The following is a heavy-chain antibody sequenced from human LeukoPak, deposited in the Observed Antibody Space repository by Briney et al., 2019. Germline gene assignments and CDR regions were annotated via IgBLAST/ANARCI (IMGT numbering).Heavy chain of an antibody. CDR3: ARGEFGRITMIVVAVDAFDI. D-gene: IGHD3-22*01. CDR2: IYYSGST. J-gene: IGHJ3*02. Sequence: SETLSLTCTVSGGSISSYYWSWIRQPPGKGLEWIGYIYYSGSTNYNPSLKSRVTISVDTSKNQFSLKLSSVTAADTAVYYCARGEFGRITMIVVAVDAFDIWGQGTMVTVSS. V-gene: IGHV4-59*01. CDR1: GGSISSYY.